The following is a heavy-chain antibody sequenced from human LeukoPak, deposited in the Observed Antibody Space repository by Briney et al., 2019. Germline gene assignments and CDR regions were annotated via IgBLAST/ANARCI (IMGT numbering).Heavy chain of an antibody. CDR1: GFTFSDYY. Sequence: GGSLRLSCAASGFTFSDYYMSWIRQAPGKGLEWVSYISSGGSTIYYADSVKGRFTVSRDNAKNSLYLQMNSLRAEDTAVYYCAREMQTWAYYYYMDVWGKGTTVTVSS. CDR3: AREMQTWAYYYYMDV. V-gene: IGHV3-11*04. D-gene: IGHD3-16*01. J-gene: IGHJ6*03. CDR2: ISSGGSTI.